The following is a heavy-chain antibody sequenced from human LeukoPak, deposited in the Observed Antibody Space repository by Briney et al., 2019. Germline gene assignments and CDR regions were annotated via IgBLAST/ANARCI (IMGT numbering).Heavy chain of an antibody. CDR3: ARGRPKWELLGYYYYYYMDV. CDR1: GGSFSGYY. V-gene: IGHV4-34*01. D-gene: IGHD1-26*01. Sequence: PSETLSLTCAVYGGSFSGYYWSWIRQPPGKGLEWIGEINHSGSTNYNPSLKSRVTISVDTSKNQFSLKLSSVTAADTAVYYCARGRPKWELLGYYYYYYMDVWGKGTTVTVSS. CDR2: INHSGST. J-gene: IGHJ6*03.